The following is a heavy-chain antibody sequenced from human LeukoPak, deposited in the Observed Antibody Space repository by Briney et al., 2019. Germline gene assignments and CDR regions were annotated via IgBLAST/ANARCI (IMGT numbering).Heavy chain of an antibody. CDR2: IYSGDST. D-gene: IGHD3-9*01. CDR3: ARDGGSGTSTGYNGYYYYGMDV. CDR1: GFTVINNY. Sequence: PGGSLRLSCAASGFTVINNYMSWVRQAPGKGLEGVSLIYSGDSTYYADSVKGRFTISRDSSKNTVHLQMNSLRAEDTAVYYCARDGGSGTSTGYNGYYYYGMDVWGQGTTVTVSS. V-gene: IGHV3-66*01. J-gene: IGHJ6*02.